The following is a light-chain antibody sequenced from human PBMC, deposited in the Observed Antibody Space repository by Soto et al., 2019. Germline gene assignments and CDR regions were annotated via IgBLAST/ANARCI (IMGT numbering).Light chain of an antibody. CDR3: SSYTSSSTLEV. V-gene: IGLV2-14*01. J-gene: IGLJ1*01. CDR1: SSDVGGYNY. CDR2: DVS. Sequence: QSALTQPSSGSGFHGQASTFSYTGTSSDVGGYNYVSWYQQHPGKAPKLMIYDVSNRPSGVSNRFSGSKSGNTASLTSSGLQAEDEADYYCSSYTSSSTLEVFGTGTTVPVL.